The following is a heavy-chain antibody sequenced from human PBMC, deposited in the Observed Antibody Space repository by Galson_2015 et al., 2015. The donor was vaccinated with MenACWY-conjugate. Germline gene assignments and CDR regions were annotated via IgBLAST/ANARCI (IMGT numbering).Heavy chain of an antibody. V-gene: IGHV3-74*01. Sequence: SLRLSCAASGFTSSSYWMHWVRQAPGKGLVWVSRISHDGSATSYADPVKGRFTVSRDNAKNTLYLQMDSLSADDTAVYYCARSVSGRYGNFDYWGQGTLVTVSS. CDR1: GFTSSSYW. J-gene: IGHJ4*02. CDR3: ARSVSGRYGNFDY. D-gene: IGHD6-19*01. CDR2: ISHDGSAT.